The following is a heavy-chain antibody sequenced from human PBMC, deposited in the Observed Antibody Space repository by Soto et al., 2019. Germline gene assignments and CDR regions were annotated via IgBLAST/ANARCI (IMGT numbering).Heavy chain of an antibody. J-gene: IGHJ6*02. CDR2: VIPIFGTA. D-gene: IGHD6-6*01. CDR3: ASGVAARHYYYYGMDV. Sequence: SVKVSCKASGGTFSSYAISWVRQAPGQGLEWMGGVIPIFGTANYAQKFQGRVTITADESTSTAYMELSSLRSEDTAVYYCASGVAARHYYYYGMDVWGQGTTVTVSS. CDR1: GGTFSSYA. V-gene: IGHV1-69*13.